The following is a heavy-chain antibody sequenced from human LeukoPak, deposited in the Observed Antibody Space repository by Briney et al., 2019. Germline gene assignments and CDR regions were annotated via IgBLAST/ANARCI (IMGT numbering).Heavy chain of an antibody. CDR2: ISGSGDST. CDR3: GKRYASGSYTLDY. J-gene: IGHJ4*02. CDR1: GFIFSNYA. D-gene: IGHD3-10*01. Sequence: PGGSLRLSCVASGFIFSNYAMTWVRQAPGKGLEWVSVISGSGDSTYYADSVKGRFTISRDNSKNTLYLQMNSLTAEDTAVYYCGKRYASGSYTLDYWGQGTLVTVSS. V-gene: IGHV3-23*01.